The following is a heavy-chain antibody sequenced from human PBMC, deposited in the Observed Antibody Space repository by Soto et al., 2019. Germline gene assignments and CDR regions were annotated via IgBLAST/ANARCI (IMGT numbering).Heavy chain of an antibody. D-gene: IGHD5-12*01. J-gene: IGHJ3*02. CDR2: MNPNSGNT. Sequence: ASVKVSCKTSGYTFTSYDINWVRQATGQGLEWMGWMNPNSGNTAYAQKFQGRVTMTRNTSITTAYMELSSLRSEDTAVYYCAMERSSGAFDIWGQGTMATFSS. CDR1: GYTFTSYD. CDR3: AMERSSGAFDI. V-gene: IGHV1-8*01.